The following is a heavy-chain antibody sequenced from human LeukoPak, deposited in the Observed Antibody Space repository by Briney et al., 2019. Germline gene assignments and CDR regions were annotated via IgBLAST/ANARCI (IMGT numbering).Heavy chain of an antibody. D-gene: IGHD3-22*01. V-gene: IGHV4-30-4*01. CDR2: IYYSGST. CDR3: ARRSGYMAGSSSDP. CDR1: GGSISSGDYY. J-gene: IGHJ5*02. Sequence: PSETLSLTCTVSGGSISSGDYYWSWIRQPPGKGLEWIGYIYYSGSTYYNPSLKSRVTISVDTSKNQFSLKLSSVTAADTAVYYCARRSGYMAGSSSDPWGQGTLVTVSS.